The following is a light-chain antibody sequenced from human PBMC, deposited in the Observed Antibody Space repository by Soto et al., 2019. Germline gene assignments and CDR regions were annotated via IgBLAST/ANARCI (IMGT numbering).Light chain of an antibody. Sequence: QSALTQSRSVSGSPGQSVTISCTGTSSDVGGYNYVSWYQQHPGKAPKVIIHNVSERPSGVPDRFSGSKSGNTAPLTISGLQAEDEADYYCCSYAGSSWVFGGGTKLTVL. J-gene: IGLJ3*02. V-gene: IGLV2-11*01. CDR2: NVS. CDR3: CSYAGSSWV. CDR1: SSDVGGYNY.